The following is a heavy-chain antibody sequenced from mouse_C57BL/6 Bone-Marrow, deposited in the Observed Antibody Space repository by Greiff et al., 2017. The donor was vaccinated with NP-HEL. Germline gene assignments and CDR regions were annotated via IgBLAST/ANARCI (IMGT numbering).Heavy chain of an antibody. D-gene: IGHD1-1*01. CDR1: GYTFTSYG. CDR2: IYPRSGNT. J-gene: IGHJ2*01. CDR3: TTSDYYGSSPNQPSVDY. Sequence: VQLQQSGAELARPGASVKLSCKASGYTFTSYGISWVKQRTGQGLEWIGEIYPRSGNTYYNEKFKGKATLTADKSSSTASMEIRSMRSEDSAVYIWTTSDYYGSSPNQPSVDYGGQGTTLTVSA. V-gene: IGHV1-81*01.